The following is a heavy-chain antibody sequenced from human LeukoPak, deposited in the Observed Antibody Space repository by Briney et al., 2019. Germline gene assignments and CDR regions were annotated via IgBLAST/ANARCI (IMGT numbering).Heavy chain of an antibody. CDR3: AKERDYYYYYMDV. CDR1: GFTFNSYS. Sequence: PGRSLRLSCAASGFTFNSYSMHWVRQAPGKGLEWVTAISDDETYKFYADSVKGRFTISRDNSKNTLYLQMNSLRAEDTAVYYCAKERDYYYYYMDVWGKGTTVTISS. CDR2: ISDDETYK. V-gene: IGHV3-30-3*01. J-gene: IGHJ6*03.